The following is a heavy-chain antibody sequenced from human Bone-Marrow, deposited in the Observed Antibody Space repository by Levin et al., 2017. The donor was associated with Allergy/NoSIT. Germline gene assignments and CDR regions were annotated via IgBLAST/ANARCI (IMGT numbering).Heavy chain of an antibody. CDR2: IYYSGST. D-gene: IGHD3-10*01. J-gene: IGHJ4*02. CDR3: ARPYYYGSGSLVDY. CDR1: GGSISSSSYY. V-gene: IGHV4-39*01. Sequence: SETLSLTCTVSGGSISSSSYYWGWIRQPPGKGLEWIGSIYYSGSTYYNPSLKSRVTISVDTSKNQFSLKLSSVTAADTAVYYCARPYYYGSGSLVDYWGQGTLVTVSS.